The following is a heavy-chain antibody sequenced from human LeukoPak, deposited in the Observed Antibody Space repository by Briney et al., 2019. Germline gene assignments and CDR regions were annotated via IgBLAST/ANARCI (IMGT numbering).Heavy chain of an antibody. CDR2: INSDGSST. V-gene: IGHV3-74*01. Sequence: PGGSLRLSCAASGFTLSSYWMHWVRQAPGKGLVWVSRINSDGSSTSYADSVKGRFTISRDNAKNTLYLQMNSLRAEDTAVYYCAKEWRVTIFGVVSDWGQGTLVTVSS. CDR3: AKEWRVTIFGVVSD. CDR1: GFTLSSYW. J-gene: IGHJ4*02. D-gene: IGHD3-3*01.